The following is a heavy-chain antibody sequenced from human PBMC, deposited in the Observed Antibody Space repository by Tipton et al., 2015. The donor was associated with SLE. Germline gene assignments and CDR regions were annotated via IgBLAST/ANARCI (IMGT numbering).Heavy chain of an antibody. CDR1: GGSISSSSYY. D-gene: IGHD3-16*01. J-gene: IGHJ6*02. Sequence: TLSLTCTVSGGSISSSSYYWGWIRQPPGKGLEWIGSIYYGGSTYYNPSLKSRVTISGDTSKNEFSLNLSSVTAADTALYYCAKVWVGGYYSYSYYGMDVWGQGTTVTVSS. CDR2: IYYGGST. CDR3: AKVWVGGYYSYSYYGMDV. V-gene: IGHV4-39*07.